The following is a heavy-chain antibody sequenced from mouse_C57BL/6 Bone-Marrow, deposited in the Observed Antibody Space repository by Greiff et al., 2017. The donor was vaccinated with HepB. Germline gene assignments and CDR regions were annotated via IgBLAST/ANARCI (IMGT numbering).Heavy chain of an antibody. Sequence: VQLQQSGAELVKPGASVKISCKASGYAFSSYWMNWVKQRPGKGLEWIGQIYPGDGDTNYNGKFKGKATVTADKSSSPAYMQLRSLTSEGSAVYFCAKPYGSRGYFDVWGTGTTVTVSS. CDR1: GYAFSSYW. J-gene: IGHJ1*03. D-gene: IGHD1-1*01. CDR3: AKPYGSRGYFDV. V-gene: IGHV1-80*01. CDR2: IYPGDGDT.